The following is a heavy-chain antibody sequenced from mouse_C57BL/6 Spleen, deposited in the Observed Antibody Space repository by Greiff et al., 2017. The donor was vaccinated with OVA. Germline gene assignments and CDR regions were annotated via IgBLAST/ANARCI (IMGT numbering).Heavy chain of an antibody. J-gene: IGHJ3*01. CDR2: LSSGSSSI. CDR3: ERLRDDGGGFAY. V-gene: IGHV5-17*01. CDR1: GFTFSDYG. Sequence: EVKLMESGGGLVKPGGSLKLSCAASGFTFSDYGMHWVRQAPEKGLEWVAYLSSGSSSIYYADTVKGRFTISRDNAKNTLFLQMTSLRSEDTAMYYCERLRDDGGGFAYWGQGTLVTVSA.